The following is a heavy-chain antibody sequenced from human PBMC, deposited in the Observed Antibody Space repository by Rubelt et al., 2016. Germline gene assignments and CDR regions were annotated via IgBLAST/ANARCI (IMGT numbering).Heavy chain of an antibody. CDR3: ARDGRYSYAFDI. D-gene: IGHD5-18*01. CDR1: SSYA. J-gene: IGHJ3*02. CDR2: VSYDGSNK. Sequence: SSYAMHWVRQAPGKGLDWVAVVSYDGSNKFYADSVKGRFTISRDTSKNTLYLQMNSLRAEDTAVYYCARDGRYSYAFDIWGQGTMVTVSS. V-gene: IGHV3-30*04.